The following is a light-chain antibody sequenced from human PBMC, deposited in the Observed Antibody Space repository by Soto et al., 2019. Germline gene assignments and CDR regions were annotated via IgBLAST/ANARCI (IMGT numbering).Light chain of an antibody. CDR2: GAS. CDR1: QGVSSS. V-gene: IGKV3-15*01. Sequence: EIVMTQSPATLSVSPGQRVTLSCRASQGVSSSLAWYQQKPGQAPRLLIYGASTRATGIPARFSGSGSGTAFTLTISSLQSEDFANYYCQQYYNWPPFTLGQATKVDIK. CDR3: QQYYNWPPFT. J-gene: IGKJ2*01.